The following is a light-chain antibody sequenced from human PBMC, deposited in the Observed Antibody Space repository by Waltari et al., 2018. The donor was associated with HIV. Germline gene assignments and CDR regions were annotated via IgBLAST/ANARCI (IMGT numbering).Light chain of an antibody. J-gene: IGLJ2*01. Sequence: QSALTQPASVSGSPGQSITISCTGTSSDVGSYNLVSCDQQHPGKDPKRMIYEVSKRPSGVSNRFSGSKSGNTASLTISGLQAEDEADYYCCSYAGSSTLVFGGGTKLTVL. CDR3: CSYAGSSTLV. CDR2: EVS. CDR1: SSDVGSYNL. V-gene: IGLV2-23*02.